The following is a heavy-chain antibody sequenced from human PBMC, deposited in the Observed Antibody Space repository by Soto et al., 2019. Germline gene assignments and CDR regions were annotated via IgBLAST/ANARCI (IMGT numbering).Heavy chain of an antibody. V-gene: IGHV4-38-2*01. J-gene: IGHJ4*02. Sequence: SETLSLTCAVSGYSISSGYYWGWIRQPPGKGLEWIGSIYHSGSTYYNPSLKSRVTISVDTSKNQFSLKLSSVTAADTAVYYCARVSGSYELKSDFDYWGQGTLVTVSS. CDR3: ARVSGSYELKSDFDY. CDR1: GYSISSGYY. CDR2: IYHSGST. D-gene: IGHD1-26*01.